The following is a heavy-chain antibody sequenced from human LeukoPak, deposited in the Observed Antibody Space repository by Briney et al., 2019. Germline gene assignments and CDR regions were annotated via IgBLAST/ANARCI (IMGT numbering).Heavy chain of an antibody. D-gene: IGHD3-22*01. CDR3: AKDVRGYSHLGGWFDP. Sequence: GGSLRLSCAASGSTFSSYGMHWVRQAPGKGLEWVAVISYDGSNKYYADSVKGRFTISRDNSKNTLYLQMNSLRAEDTAVYYCAKDVRGYSHLGGWFDPWGQGTLVTVSS. CDR1: GSTFSSYG. CDR2: ISYDGSNK. V-gene: IGHV3-30*18. J-gene: IGHJ5*02.